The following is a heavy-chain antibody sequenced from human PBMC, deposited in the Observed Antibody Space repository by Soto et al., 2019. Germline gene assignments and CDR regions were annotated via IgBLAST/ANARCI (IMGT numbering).Heavy chain of an antibody. CDR1: GFSRSTTRVG. Sequence: QITLKESGPTLVKPTQTLTLTCTFSGFSRSTTRVGVGWIRQPPGKALEWLALIYWDDDKRYSPSLKSRLTITKDTSKNQVVLTMTNMDPVDTATYYCAHSVVAGLGYYFDYWGQGTLVTVSS. CDR3: AHSVVAGLGYYFDY. V-gene: IGHV2-5*02. D-gene: IGHD6-19*01. J-gene: IGHJ4*02. CDR2: IYWDDDK.